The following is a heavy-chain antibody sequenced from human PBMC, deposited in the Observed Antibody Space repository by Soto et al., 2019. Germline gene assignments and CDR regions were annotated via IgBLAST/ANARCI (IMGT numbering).Heavy chain of an antibody. J-gene: IGHJ4*02. CDR2: IYHSGST. CDR3: ARGSYYYDSSGYYYVGDFGY. V-gene: IGHV4-4*02. D-gene: IGHD3-22*01. CDR1: GGSISSSNW. Sequence: SETLSLTCAVSGGSISSSNWWSWVRQPPGKGLDWIGEIYHSGSTNYNPSLKSRVTISVDKSKNQFSLKLSSVTAADTAVYYCARGSYYYDSSGYYYVGDFGYWGQGTLVTVSS.